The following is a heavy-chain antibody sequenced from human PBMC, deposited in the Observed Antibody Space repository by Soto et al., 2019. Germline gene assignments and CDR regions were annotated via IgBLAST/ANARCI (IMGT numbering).Heavy chain of an antibody. Sequence: EVQLLESGGGLVQRGGSLRLSCAASGFPFSSYVMAWVRQAPGKGLEWVSGISGGGSNTFYADSVKGRFTISRDNSKNTLFLQMSRLGAEDTAVYYCAKDSNKYSTSLRGRYFDYWGQGIGVTVSS. CDR2: ISGGGSNT. CDR1: GFPFSSYV. CDR3: AKDSNKYSTSLRGRYFDY. J-gene: IGHJ4*02. D-gene: IGHD4-4*01. V-gene: IGHV3-23*01.